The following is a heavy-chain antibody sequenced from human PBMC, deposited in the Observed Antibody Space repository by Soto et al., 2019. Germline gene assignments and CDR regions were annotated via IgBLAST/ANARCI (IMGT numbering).Heavy chain of an antibody. Sequence: TSETLSLTCAVSGGSISSNNWWSWLRQPPGKGLEWIGEFHHSGSTNYNPSLKSRVTISIDKSKNHFSLNLNSVTAADTAVYYCAGHLYYSMDVWGQGTTVTVSS. CDR3: AGHLYYSMDV. J-gene: IGHJ6*02. CDR1: GGSISSNNW. CDR2: FHHSGST. V-gene: IGHV4-4*02.